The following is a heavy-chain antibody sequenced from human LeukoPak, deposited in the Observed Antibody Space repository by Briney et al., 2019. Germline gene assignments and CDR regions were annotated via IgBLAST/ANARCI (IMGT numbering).Heavy chain of an antibody. CDR2: ISAYNGNT. Sequence: ASVKVSCKASGYTFTSYAISWVRQAPGQGLECMGWISAYNGNTYYAQNFQGRVTMTAETSTSTAYMELRSLRSDDTAVYYCARVSYNWFDPWGQGTLLTVS. CDR1: GYTFTSYA. D-gene: IGHD6-6*01. CDR3: ARVSYNWFDP. J-gene: IGHJ5*02. V-gene: IGHV1-18*01.